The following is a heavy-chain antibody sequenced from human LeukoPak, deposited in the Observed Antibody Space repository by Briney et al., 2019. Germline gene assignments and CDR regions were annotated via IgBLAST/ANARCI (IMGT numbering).Heavy chain of an antibody. J-gene: IGHJ4*02. CDR1: GFTFSSYG. V-gene: IGHV3-30*03. Sequence: GRSLRLSCAASGFTFSSYGMHWVRQAPGKGLEGVAVISYDGSNKYYADSVKGRFTISRDNSKNTLYLQMNSLRAEDTAVYYCATYRQVLLPFESWGQGTLVTVSS. CDR3: ATYRQVLLPFES. CDR2: ISYDGSNK. D-gene: IGHD2-8*02.